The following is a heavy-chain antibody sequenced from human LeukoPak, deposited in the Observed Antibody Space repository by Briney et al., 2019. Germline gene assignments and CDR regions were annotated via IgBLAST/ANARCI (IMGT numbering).Heavy chain of an antibody. J-gene: IGHJ4*02. CDR3: ASGYYGSGSYWHFDY. V-gene: IGHV4-59*01. CDR1: GGSISSYY. D-gene: IGHD3-10*01. Sequence: SETLSLTCTVSGGSISSYYWSWIRQPPGKGLEWIGYIYYGGSTNYNPSLESRVTISVDTSKNQFSLKLSSVTAADTAVYYCASGYYGSGSYWHFDYWGQGTLVTVSS. CDR2: IYYGGST.